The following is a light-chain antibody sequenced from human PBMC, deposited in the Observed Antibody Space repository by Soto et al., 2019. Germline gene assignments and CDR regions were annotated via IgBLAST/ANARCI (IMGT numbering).Light chain of an antibody. CDR2: GAS. Sequence: EIVLTQSPGTLSLYPGERVTLSCRASQSVSSSYLAWYQQKPGQAPRLLIYGASSRATGIPDRFSGSGSGTDFTLTFSRLEPEDFAVYYCQQYDSSPLTFGGGTKVDIK. J-gene: IGKJ4*01. CDR1: QSVSSSY. CDR3: QQYDSSPLT. V-gene: IGKV3-20*01.